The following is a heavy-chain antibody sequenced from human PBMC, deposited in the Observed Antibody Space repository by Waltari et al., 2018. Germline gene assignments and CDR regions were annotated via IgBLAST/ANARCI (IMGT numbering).Heavy chain of an antibody. CDR3: ARDRRYYDSSGFQGDY. V-gene: IGHV1-2*02. CDR2: INPNRGGT. Sequence: QVQLVQSGAEVKKPGASVKVSCKASGYTFTGYYMHWVRQAPGQGLEWMGWINPNRGGTNYAQKFQGRVTMTRDTSISTAYMELSRLRSDDTAVYYCARDRRYYDSSGFQGDYWGQGTLVTVSS. J-gene: IGHJ4*02. CDR1: GYTFTGYY. D-gene: IGHD3-22*01.